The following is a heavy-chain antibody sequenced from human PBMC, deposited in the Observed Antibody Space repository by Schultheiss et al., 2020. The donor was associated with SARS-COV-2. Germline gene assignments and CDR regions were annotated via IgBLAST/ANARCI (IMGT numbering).Heavy chain of an antibody. Sequence: SQTLSLTCAISGDSVSSNSAAWTWIRQSPSRGLEWLGRTNYRSKWYYDYAVSVKSRISINPDTSKNQFSLQLNSVTPEDTGVYYCARDNCSGGKCFSGFDYWGQGTLVTVSS. D-gene: IGHD2-15*01. CDR2: TNYRSKWYY. CDR1: GDSVSSNSAA. CDR3: ARDNCSGGKCFSGFDY. J-gene: IGHJ4*02. V-gene: IGHV6-1*01.